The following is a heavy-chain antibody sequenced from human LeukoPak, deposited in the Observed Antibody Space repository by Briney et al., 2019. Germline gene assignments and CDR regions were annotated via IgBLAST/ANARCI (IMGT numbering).Heavy chain of an antibody. CDR1: GFTFSSYS. CDR3: ARDTLLEWLLPRGMDV. Sequence: GGSLRLSCAASGFTFSSYSMNWVRQAPGKGLEGVSSISSSSSYIYYADSVKGGFTISRDNAKNSLYLQMNSLRAEDTAVYYCARDTLLEWLLPRGMDVWGQGTTVTVSS. D-gene: IGHD3-3*01. J-gene: IGHJ6*02. CDR2: ISSSSSYI. V-gene: IGHV3-21*01.